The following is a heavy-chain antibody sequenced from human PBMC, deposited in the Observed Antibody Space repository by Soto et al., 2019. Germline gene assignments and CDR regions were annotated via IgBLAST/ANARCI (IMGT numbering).Heavy chain of an antibody. CDR2: ISYDGSNK. Sequence: GGSLRLSCAASGFTFSSYAMHWVRQAPGKGLEWVAVISYDGSNKYYADSVKGRFTISRDNSKNTLYLQMHSLRPEDTAAYYCARDPLPNAYCLSTFCYRLPWFDPWGQGT. CDR1: GFTFSSYA. CDR3: ARDPLPNAYCLSTFCYRLPWFDP. J-gene: IGHJ5*02. D-gene: IGHD2-2*01. V-gene: IGHV3-30-3*01.